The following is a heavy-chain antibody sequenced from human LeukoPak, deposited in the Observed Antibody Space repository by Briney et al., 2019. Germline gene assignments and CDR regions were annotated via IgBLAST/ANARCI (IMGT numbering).Heavy chain of an antibody. CDR3: ARGGKFYYDSSGYYYGFDY. V-gene: IGHV1-2*02. CDR2: INPNSGGT. D-gene: IGHD3-22*01. Sequence: ASVKVSCKPSGYTFTAYYMHWVRQAPGQGLEWMGWINPNSGGTNYAQKFQGRVTMTRDTSISTAYMELSRLRSDDTAVYYCARGGKFYYDSSGYYYGFDYWGQGTLVTVSS. CDR1: GYTFTAYY. J-gene: IGHJ4*02.